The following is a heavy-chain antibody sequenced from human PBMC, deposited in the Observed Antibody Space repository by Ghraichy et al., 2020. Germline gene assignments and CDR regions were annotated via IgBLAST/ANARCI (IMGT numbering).Heavy chain of an antibody. D-gene: IGHD6-19*01. Sequence: GGSLRLSCAASGFTFSSYAMSWVRQAPEKGLEWVSAISGSGNRTYYADSVKGRFTISRDNSKNTLYMQMNSLRAEDTAVYYCAKVPQSSGWYGDNFDYWGQGTLVTVSS. V-gene: IGHV3-23*01. CDR2: ISGSGNRT. J-gene: IGHJ4*02. CDR1: GFTFSSYA. CDR3: AKVPQSSGWYGDNFDY.